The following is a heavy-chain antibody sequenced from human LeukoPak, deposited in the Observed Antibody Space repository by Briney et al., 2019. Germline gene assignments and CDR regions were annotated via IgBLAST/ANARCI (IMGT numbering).Heavy chain of an antibody. D-gene: IGHD2-2*01. V-gene: IGHV1-18*01. CDR2: ISGNNDNP. Sequence: ASVKVSCKTSGYTFSNFGINWVRQAPAQGLEWMGWISGNNDNPNYGQKFQGRFTGTTDSSTSTAYMELRNLTFDDTAVYYCARDGTSTDDYWGQGTLVTVSS. CDR1: GYTFSNFG. CDR3: ARDGTSTDDY. J-gene: IGHJ4*02.